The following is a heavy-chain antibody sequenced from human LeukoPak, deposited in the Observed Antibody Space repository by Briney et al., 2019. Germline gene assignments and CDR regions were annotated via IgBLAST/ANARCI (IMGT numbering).Heavy chain of an antibody. V-gene: IGHV3-30*18. CDR3: AKATGDVGVPAGYGMDV. CDR1: GFTFRSYG. CDR2: ISYDGSNK. Sequence: GGSLRLSCGASGFTFRSYGMHWVRPAPGKGLEGVAVISYDGSNKYYADSVKGRFTISRDNSKNTLYLQMNSLRAEDTAVYHCAKATGDVGVPAGYGMDVWGQGTTVTVSS. D-gene: IGHD2-2*01. J-gene: IGHJ6*02.